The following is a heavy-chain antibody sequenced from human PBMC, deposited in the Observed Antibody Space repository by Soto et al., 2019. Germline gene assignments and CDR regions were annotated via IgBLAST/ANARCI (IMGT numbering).Heavy chain of an antibody. V-gene: IGHV3-64*02. D-gene: IGHD2-8*01. CDR1: GFTFNNYA. Sequence: GGSLRLSCAASGFTFNNYAMHWVRQAPGEGLEYVSVISRNGGTTFYADSVKGRFTISRDNSKNTVYLQMGSLRAEDTAWYYCARDRCPNSVCYAPSEFRGQGTLVTVPS. J-gene: IGHJ4*02. CDR2: ISRNGGTT. CDR3: ARDRCPNSVCYAPSEF.